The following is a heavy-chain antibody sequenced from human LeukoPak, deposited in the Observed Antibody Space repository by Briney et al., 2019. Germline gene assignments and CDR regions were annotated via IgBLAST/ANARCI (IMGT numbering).Heavy chain of an antibody. CDR2: ISGSSSYI. CDR1: GFTFSSYS. CDR3: ARAPSAMVRDYFDD. Sequence: GGSLRLSCAASGFTFSSYSMSWVRQAPGMGLEWVSSISGSSSYIYYADSVKGRFTISRDNAKNSLYLQMNSLRAEDTAVYYCARAPSAMVRDYFDDWGQGTRVTVSS. V-gene: IGHV3-21*01. D-gene: IGHD5-18*01. J-gene: IGHJ4*02.